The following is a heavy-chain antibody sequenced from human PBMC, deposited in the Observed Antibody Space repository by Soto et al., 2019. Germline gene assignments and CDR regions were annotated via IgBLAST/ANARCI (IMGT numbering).Heavy chain of an antibody. J-gene: IGHJ6*02. V-gene: IGHV1-18*01. Sequence: QVQLVQSGAEVKKPGASVKVSCKASGYTFTSYGISWVRQAPGQGLEWMGWISAYNGNTNYAQKLQGRVTMTTDTPTSIAYMELRSLRSDDTAVYYCAAAPQQVVVAAPAVGHYYYGMDVWGQGTTVTVSS. CDR2: ISAYNGNT. CDR3: AAAPQQVVVAAPAVGHYYYGMDV. D-gene: IGHD2-15*01. CDR1: GYTFTSYG.